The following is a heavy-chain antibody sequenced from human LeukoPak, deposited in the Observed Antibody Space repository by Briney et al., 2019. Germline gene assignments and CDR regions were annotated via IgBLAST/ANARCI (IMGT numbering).Heavy chain of an antibody. D-gene: IGHD3-9*01. V-gene: IGHV3-7*03. CDR1: AFIFSGHW. Sequence: GGSLRLSCEGSAFIFSGHWMNWVRQTPGKGLEWVASIKKDGSEKHYVDSVKARFTISRDNAKNSLYLEMNSLRAEDTAVYYCARDRGLRYFDSFDYWGQGALVTVSS. CDR2: IKKDGSEK. CDR3: ARDRGLRYFDSFDY. J-gene: IGHJ4*02.